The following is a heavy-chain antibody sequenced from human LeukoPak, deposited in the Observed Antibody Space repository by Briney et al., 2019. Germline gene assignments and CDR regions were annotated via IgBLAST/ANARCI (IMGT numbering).Heavy chain of an antibody. CDR2: INPNSGGT. J-gene: IGHJ3*02. V-gene: IGHV1-2*02. D-gene: IGHD3-22*01. Sequence: ASVKVSCKASGYTFTGYYMHWVRQAPGQGLEWMGWINPNSGGTNYAQKFQGRVTMTRDTSISTAYMELRSLRSDDTAVYYCARGNYYDSTDAFDIWGQGTMVTVSS. CDR1: GYTFTGYY. CDR3: ARGNYYDSTDAFDI.